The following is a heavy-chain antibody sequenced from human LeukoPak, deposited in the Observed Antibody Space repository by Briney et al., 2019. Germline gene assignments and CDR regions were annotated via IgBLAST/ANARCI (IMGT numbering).Heavy chain of an antibody. D-gene: IGHD2-2*01. J-gene: IGHJ6*02. CDR1: GFTFSSYA. CDR3: ARFGHCSSTSCYYYYYYGMDV. CDR2: ISYDGSNK. Sequence: GGSLRLSCAASGFTFSSYAMHWVRQAPGKGLEGVAVISYDGSNKYYADSVKGRFTISRDNSKNTLYLQMNSLRAEDPAVYSCARFGHCSSTSCYYYYYYGMDVWGQGTTVTVSS. V-gene: IGHV3-30-3*01.